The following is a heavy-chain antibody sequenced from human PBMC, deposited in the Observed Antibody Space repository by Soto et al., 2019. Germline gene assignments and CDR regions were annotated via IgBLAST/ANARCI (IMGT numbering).Heavy chain of an antibody. V-gene: IGHV3-30*18. Sequence: VQLVESGGGVVQPGRSLRLSCAAPGFTFSDYAMHWVRQAPGKGLEWVAVVSHDGRNTHYADSGKCRFTSSRASSKNTVSLEMTSLSAEDTAVYYCAKRGRQWLVTSAFNYWGQGALVTVSS. D-gene: IGHD6-19*01. CDR1: GFTFSDYA. CDR3: AKRGRQWLVTSAFNY. CDR2: VSHDGRNT. J-gene: IGHJ4*02.